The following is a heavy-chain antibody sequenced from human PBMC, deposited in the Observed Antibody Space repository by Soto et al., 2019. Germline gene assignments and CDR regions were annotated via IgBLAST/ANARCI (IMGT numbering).Heavy chain of an antibody. D-gene: IGHD3-22*01. Sequence: ASVKVSCKASGYSFTSYDMNWVRQVPGQGPEWMGWMNPNSADTGYAQKFQGRVTMSRDMSTRTMYMELSGLTSEDTAVYYCARLATMYYYDSSGYFRWFDPWGQGTLVTVSS. CDR2: MNPNSADT. J-gene: IGHJ5*02. CDR3: ARLATMYYYDSSGYFRWFDP. CDR1: GYSFTSYD. V-gene: IGHV1-8*01.